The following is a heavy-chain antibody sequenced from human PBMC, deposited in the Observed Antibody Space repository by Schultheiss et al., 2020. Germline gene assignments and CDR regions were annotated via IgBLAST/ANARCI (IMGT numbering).Heavy chain of an antibody. J-gene: IGHJ4*02. CDR2: ITSTGSST. D-gene: IGHD4-17*01. CDR3: AKGGFTVATSFDY. CDR1: GFTFSSYW. Sequence: GGSLRLSCAASGFTFSSYWMHWVRQAPGKGLVWVSTITSTGSSTDYADSVKGRLTISRDNSKSTLFLQMNSLRVEDTAVYYCAKGGFTVATSFDYWGQGTLVTVSS. V-gene: IGHV3-23*01.